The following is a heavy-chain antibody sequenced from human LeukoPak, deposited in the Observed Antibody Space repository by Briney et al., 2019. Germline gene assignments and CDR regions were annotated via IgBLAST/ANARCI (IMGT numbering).Heavy chain of an antibody. J-gene: IGHJ4*02. CDR1: GYTFTGYY. CDR3: ARDSAPGDTYGLLGIDS. V-gene: IGHV1-2*02. CDR2: INPNSGGT. D-gene: IGHD5-18*01. Sequence: GESLQISCTGVGYTFTGYYMHWVRQAPGQGLEWMGWINPNSGGTNYAQKFQGRVTMTRDTSISTAYMELSRLRSDDTAVYYCARDSAPGDTYGLLGIDSWGQGTLVTVSS.